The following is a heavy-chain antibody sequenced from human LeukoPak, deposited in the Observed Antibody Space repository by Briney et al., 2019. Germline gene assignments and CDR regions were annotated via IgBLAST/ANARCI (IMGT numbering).Heavy chain of an antibody. CDR3: ARGRRYSISWYVSFDI. D-gene: IGHD6-13*01. Sequence: PSETLSLPCAVYGGSFRGYYWSWIRQSPGKGLEWIGEINHSGSTNYKPSLKSRVTISVDTSKNQFSLNLSSVTAADTAVYYCARGRRYSISWYVSFDIWGQGTMVTVSS. V-gene: IGHV4-34*01. CDR2: INHSGST. CDR1: GGSFRGYY. J-gene: IGHJ3*02.